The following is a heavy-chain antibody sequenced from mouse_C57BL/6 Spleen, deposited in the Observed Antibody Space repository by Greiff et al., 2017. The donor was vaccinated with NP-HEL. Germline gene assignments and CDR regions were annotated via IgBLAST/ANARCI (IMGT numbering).Heavy chain of an antibody. D-gene: IGHD1-1*01. V-gene: IGHV1-50*01. Sequence: QVQLQQPGAELVKPGASVKLSCKASGYTFTSYWMQWVKQRPGQGLEWIGEIDPSDSYTNYNQKFKGKATLTVDTSSSTAYMQLSSLTSEDSAVYYCARMEGGSSYEDIEAMDYWGQGTSVTVSS. CDR3: ARMEGGSSYEDIEAMDY. CDR2: IDPSDSYT. CDR1: GYTFTSYW. J-gene: IGHJ4*01.